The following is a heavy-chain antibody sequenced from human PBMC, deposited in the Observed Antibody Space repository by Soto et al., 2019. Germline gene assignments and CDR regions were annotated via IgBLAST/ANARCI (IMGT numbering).Heavy chain of an antibody. J-gene: IGHJ1*01. V-gene: IGHV1-18*01. CDR2: ISAYNGNT. Sequence: ASVKVSCKASGYTFTSYGISWVRQAPGQGLEWMGWISAYNGNTNYAQKLQGRVTMTTDTPTSAAYMELRSLRSDDTAVYYCARDYGDYGYFQHWGQGTLVTVSS. CDR3: ARDYGDYGYFQH. CDR1: GYTFTSYG. D-gene: IGHD4-17*01.